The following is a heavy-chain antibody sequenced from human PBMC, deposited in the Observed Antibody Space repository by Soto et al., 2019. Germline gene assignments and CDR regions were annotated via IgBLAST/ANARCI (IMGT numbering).Heavy chain of an antibody. V-gene: IGHV3-33*01. Sequence: PGGSLRLSCAASGFTFSSYGMHWVRQAPGKGLEWVAVIWYDGSNKYYADSVKDRFTISRDNSKNTLYLQMNSLRAEDTAVYYCERDIPVDVFDYWGQGTLVTVSS. CDR2: IWYDGSNK. J-gene: IGHJ4*02. D-gene: IGHD6-19*01. CDR1: GFTFSSYG. CDR3: ERDIPVDVFDY.